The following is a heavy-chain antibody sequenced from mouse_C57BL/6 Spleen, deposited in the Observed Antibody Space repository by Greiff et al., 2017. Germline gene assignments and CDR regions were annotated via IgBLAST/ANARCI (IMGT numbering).Heavy chain of an antibody. V-gene: IGHV1-15*01. CDR2: IDPETGGT. CDR1: GYTFTDYE. J-gene: IGHJ1*03. D-gene: IGHD2-5*01. Sequence: VQLQQSGAELVRPGASVTLSCKASGYTFTDYEMHWVKQTPVHGLEWIGAIDPETGGTAYNQKFKGKAILTADKSSSTAYMELRSLTSEDSAVYYCTRSYSNHWYFDVWGTGTTVTVSS. CDR3: TRSYSNHWYFDV.